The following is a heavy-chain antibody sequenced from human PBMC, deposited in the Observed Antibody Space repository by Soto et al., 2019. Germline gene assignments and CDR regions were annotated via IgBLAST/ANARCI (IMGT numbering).Heavy chain of an antibody. CDR3: ARLYCSGGSCYHNWFDP. CDR2: INPSGGST. Sequence: ASVKVSCKASGYTFTSYGISWVRQAPGQGLEWMGIINPSGGSTSYAQKFQGRVTMTRDTSTSTVYMELSSLRSEDTAVYYCARLYCSGGSCYHNWFDPWGQGTLVTVSS. CDR1: GYTFTSYG. J-gene: IGHJ5*02. V-gene: IGHV1-46*03. D-gene: IGHD2-15*01.